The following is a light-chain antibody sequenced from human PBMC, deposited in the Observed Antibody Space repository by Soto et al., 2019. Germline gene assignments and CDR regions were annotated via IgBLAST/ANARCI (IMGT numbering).Light chain of an antibody. Sequence: QSALTQPPSASGCPGQSVTISCTGVRSDVGDYNYVLWYQQYPGKAPKLIIFEVNKLPSGVTDRFSGPNSGNTAALTVSGLQAEDEAVYYCGTYAGNISDVFATVT. V-gene: IGLV2-8*01. CDR2: EVN. CDR3: GTYAGNISDV. CDR1: RSDVGDYNY. J-gene: IGLJ1*01.